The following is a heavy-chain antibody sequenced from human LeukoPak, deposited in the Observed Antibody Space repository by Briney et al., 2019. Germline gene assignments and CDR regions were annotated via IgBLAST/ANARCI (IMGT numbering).Heavy chain of an antibody. J-gene: IGHJ4*02. V-gene: IGHV3-23*01. CDR1: GFTFSSYA. CDR3: AKKLSGWSYFDY. Sequence: SGGSLRLSCAASGFTFSSYAMSWVRQAPGKGLEWVSAISGSGGSTYYANSVKGRFTISRDNSKNTLYLQMNSLRAEDTAVYYCAKKLSGWSYFDYWGQGTLVTVSS. D-gene: IGHD6-19*01. CDR2: ISGSGGST.